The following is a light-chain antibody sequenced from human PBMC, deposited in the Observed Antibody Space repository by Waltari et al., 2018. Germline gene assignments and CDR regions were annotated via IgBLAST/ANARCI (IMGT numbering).Light chain of an antibody. CDR2: EVS. Sequence: QSALTQPRSVSGSPGQSVTISCTGSSSDVGRYDYVSWYQQRPGKPPKLIISEVSQRPPGGPERVSGPKSGNTASLTISGLQADDEADYYCYSYAATYSIFGGGTKLTVL. CDR1: SSDVGRYDY. CDR3: YSYAATYSI. V-gene: IGLV2-11*01. J-gene: IGLJ2*01.